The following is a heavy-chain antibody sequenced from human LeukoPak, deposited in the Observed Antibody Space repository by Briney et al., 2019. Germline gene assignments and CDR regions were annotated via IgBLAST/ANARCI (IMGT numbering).Heavy chain of an antibody. J-gene: IGHJ5*02. CDR3: ATLPYYCSSTSCYSRWGFDP. CDR1: GGTFSSYA. V-gene: IGHV1-69*05. Sequence: ASVKVSCKASGGTFSSYAISWVRQAPGQGLEWMGGIIPIFGTANYAQKFQGRATITTDESTSTAYMELSNLRSEDTAVYYCATLPYYCSSTSCYSRWGFDPWGQGTLVTVSS. CDR2: IIPIFGTA. D-gene: IGHD2-2*02.